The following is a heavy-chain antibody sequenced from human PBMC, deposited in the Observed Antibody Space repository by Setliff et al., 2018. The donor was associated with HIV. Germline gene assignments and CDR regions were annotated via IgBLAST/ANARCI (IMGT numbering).Heavy chain of an antibody. CDR1: GFTFNNAW. V-gene: IGHV3-15*01. Sequence: GGSLRLSCVASGFTFNNAWMNRVRQAPGKGLEWLGRIKKSSDGGKTDDASPVKGRFTISRDDSKNTLYLQMNSLKIEDTAVYFCATDNGPSYSMDIWGQGTTVTVSS. CDR2: IKKSSDGGKT. CDR3: ATDNGPSYSMDI. D-gene: IGHD2-21*01. J-gene: IGHJ6*02.